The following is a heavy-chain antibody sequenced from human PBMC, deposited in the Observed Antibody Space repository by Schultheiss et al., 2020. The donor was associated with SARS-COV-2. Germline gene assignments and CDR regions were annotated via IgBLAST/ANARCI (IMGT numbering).Heavy chain of an antibody. Sequence: SETLSLTCTVSGGSISSYYWSWIRQPPGKGLEWIGYIYYSGSTYYNPSLKSRVTISVDTSKNQFSLKLSSVTAADTAVYYCARGGDDYGDYFWFDPWGQGTLVTVSS. V-gene: IGHV4-59*01. CDR3: ARGGDDYGDYFWFDP. CDR1: GGSISSYY. CDR2: IYYSGST. D-gene: IGHD4-17*01. J-gene: IGHJ5*02.